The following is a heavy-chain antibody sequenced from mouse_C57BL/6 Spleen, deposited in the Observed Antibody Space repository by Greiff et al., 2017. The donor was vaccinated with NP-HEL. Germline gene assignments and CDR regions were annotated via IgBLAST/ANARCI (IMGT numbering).Heavy chain of an antibody. V-gene: IGHV1-74*01. D-gene: IGHD2-3*01. J-gene: IGHJ3*01. CDR3: AIYKDDGYYWFAY. Sequence: QVQLQQPGAELVKPGASVKVSCKASGYTFTSYWMHWVKQRPGQGLEWIGRIHPSDSDTNYNQKFKGKATLTVDKSSSTAYMQLSSLTSEDSAVYYCAIYKDDGYYWFAYWGQGTLVTVSA. CDR2: IHPSDSDT. CDR1: GYTFTSYW.